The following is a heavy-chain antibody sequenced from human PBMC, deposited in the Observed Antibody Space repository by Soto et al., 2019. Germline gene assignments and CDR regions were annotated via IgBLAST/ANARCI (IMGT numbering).Heavy chain of an antibody. V-gene: IGHV4-39*07. Sequence: TSETLSLTCTVSGGSISSSSYYWGWIRQPPGKGLEWIGSIYYSGSTYYNPSLKSRVTMTRDTSTSTVYMELSSLRSEDTAVYYCARLYGDYKEDFDYWGQGTLVTVSS. CDR3: ARLYGDYKEDFDY. CDR1: GGSISSSSYY. D-gene: IGHD4-17*01. CDR2: IYYSGST. J-gene: IGHJ4*02.